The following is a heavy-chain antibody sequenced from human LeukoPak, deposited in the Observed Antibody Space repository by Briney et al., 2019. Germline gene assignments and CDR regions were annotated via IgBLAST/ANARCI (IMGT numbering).Heavy chain of an antibody. Sequence: SETLSLTCTVSGGSISSGSFYWSWIRQPAGLGLEWIGRLYTSGSTNYSPSLKSRVTISVETSKNQFSLKLSSVTAADTAVYYCARDSAGGPDYWGQGTLVTVSS. J-gene: IGHJ4*02. V-gene: IGHV4-61*02. CDR2: LYTSGST. CDR1: GGSISSGSFY. D-gene: IGHD6-13*01. CDR3: ARDSAGGPDY.